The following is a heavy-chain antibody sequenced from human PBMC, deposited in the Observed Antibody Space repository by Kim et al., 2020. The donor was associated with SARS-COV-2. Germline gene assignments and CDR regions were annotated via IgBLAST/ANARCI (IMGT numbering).Heavy chain of an antibody. D-gene: IGHD3-10*01. J-gene: IGHJ4*02. Sequence: NGRFHISRDNSKNPLYLQMNSLRAEDTAVYYCAKDKRTMVRGVIISYFDYWGQGTLVTVSS. CDR3: AKDKRTMVRGVIISYFDY. V-gene: IGHV3-23*01.